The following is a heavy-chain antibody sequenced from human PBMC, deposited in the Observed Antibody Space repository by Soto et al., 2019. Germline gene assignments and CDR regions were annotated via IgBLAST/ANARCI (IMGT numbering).Heavy chain of an antibody. CDR3: ARATIGYSSGPVYLDS. Sequence: VQLVESGGGFVQPGGSLRLSCAASGFTVSSNYMNWVRQAPGKGLEWVSVVNSGGTTSYADSVKGRFTISRDTYKNTVDLQMNSLRADDTAVYYCARATIGYSSGPVYLDSWCQGIQGTVS. V-gene: IGHV3-66*01. CDR2: VNSGGTT. D-gene: IGHD6-19*01. CDR1: GFTVSSNY. J-gene: IGHJ4*02.